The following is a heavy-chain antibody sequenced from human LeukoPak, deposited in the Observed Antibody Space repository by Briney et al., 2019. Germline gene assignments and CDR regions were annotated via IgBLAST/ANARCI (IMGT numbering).Heavy chain of an antibody. CDR2: INAGNGNT. CDR1: GYTFTSYA. D-gene: IGHD1-26*01. J-gene: IGHJ4*02. V-gene: IGHV1-3*01. CDR3: ARVRGSYYEADY. Sequence: GASVKVSCKASGYTFTSYAMHWVRRAPGQRLEWMGWINAGNGNTKYSQKFQGRVTITRDTSASTAYMELSSLRSEDTAVYYCARVRGSYYEADYWGQGTLVTVSS.